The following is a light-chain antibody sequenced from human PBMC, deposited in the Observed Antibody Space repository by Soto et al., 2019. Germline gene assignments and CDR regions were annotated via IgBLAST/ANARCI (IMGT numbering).Light chain of an antibody. J-gene: IGLJ1*01. CDR3: CSNQQSHSPYV. CDR1: SNDVGNYDY. Sequence: QSALIQPPSVSGSPGQSVTMSCTGTSNDVGNYDYVSGDQQHPGTVPKPMIYNVDIQASGVPDRFSGSRSGNSASITISGLQAEDEPDYYYCSNQQSHSPYVFETGTKLTVL. V-gene: IGLV2-11*01. CDR2: NVD.